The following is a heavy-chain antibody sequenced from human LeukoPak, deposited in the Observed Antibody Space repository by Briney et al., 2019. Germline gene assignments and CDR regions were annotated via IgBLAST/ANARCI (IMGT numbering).Heavy chain of an antibody. J-gene: IGHJ4*02. CDR1: GFTFSSYA. Sequence: GGSLRLSCAASGFTFSSYAMSWVRQAPGKGLEWVSAISGSGGSTSYAQKFQGRVTMTRDTSTSTVYMELSSLRSEDTAVYYCARDLGGDYYDSSGYSDYWGQGTLVTVSS. D-gene: IGHD3-22*01. CDR3: ARDLGGDYYDSSGYSDY. V-gene: IGHV3-23*01. CDR2: ISGSGGST.